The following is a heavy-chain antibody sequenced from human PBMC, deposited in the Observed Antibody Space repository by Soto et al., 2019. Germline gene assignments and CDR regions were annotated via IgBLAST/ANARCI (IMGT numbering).Heavy chain of an antibody. J-gene: IGHJ4*02. CDR3: ARDLEASSTSCYGY. CDR1: GGTFSSYA. Sequence: GASVKVSCKASGGTFSSYAISWVRQAPGQGLEWMGGFIPIFGKTNYAQKFQGRVTMTEDTSTDTAYMELSSLRSDDTAVYYCARDLEASSTSCYGYWGQGTLVTVSS. D-gene: IGHD2-2*01. CDR2: FIPIFGKT. V-gene: IGHV1-69*06.